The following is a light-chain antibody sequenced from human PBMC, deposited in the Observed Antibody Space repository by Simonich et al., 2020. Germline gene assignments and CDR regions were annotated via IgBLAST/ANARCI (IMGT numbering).Light chain of an antibody. CDR1: RSDVGIYNL. V-gene: IGLV2-23*01. CDR2: EGN. Sequence: QSALTQPASVSGSPGQSITISCTGTRSDVGIYNLVSWYQQHPAKSPKLMIYEGNKRPSGVSNRFSGSKSGNTASLTISGLQAEDEADYYCCSYAGSSSYVVFGGGTKLTVL. CDR3: CSYAGSSSYVV. J-gene: IGLJ2*01.